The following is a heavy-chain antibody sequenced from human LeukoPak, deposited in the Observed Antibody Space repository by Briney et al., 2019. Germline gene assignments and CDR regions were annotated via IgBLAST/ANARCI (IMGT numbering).Heavy chain of an antibody. CDR1: GGTFSSYA. Sequence: SVKVSCKASGGTFSSYAISWVRQAPGQGLEWMGGIIPIFGTANYAQKFQGRVTITADESTSTAYVELSSLRSEDTAVYYCARDRYYDFWSGYYYYYYGMDVWGQGTTVTVSS. CDR2: IIPIFGTA. V-gene: IGHV1-69*01. CDR3: ARDRYYDFWSGYYYYYYGMDV. D-gene: IGHD3-3*01. J-gene: IGHJ6*02.